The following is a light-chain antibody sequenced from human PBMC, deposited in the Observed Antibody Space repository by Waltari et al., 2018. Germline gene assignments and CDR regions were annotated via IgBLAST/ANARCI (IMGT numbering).Light chain of an antibody. J-gene: IGKJ4*01. CDR3: QQYGRAPLT. V-gene: IGKV3-20*01. CDR2: AAS. CDR1: QSVSSAY. Sequence: EIVLTRSPGTLSLSPGERATLSCRASQSVSSAYVAWYQQKPGQAPRLLIFAASSTAPGIPDRFSGSGSGAAFSLTITRVEPEDSAVYYCQQYGRAPLTFGGGTKVEIK.